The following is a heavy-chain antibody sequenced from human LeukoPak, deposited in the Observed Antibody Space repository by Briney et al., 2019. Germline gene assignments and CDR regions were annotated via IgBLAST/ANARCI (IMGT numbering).Heavy chain of an antibody. CDR2: MNPNSGNT. D-gene: IGHD2-15*01. Sequence: ASVKVSCKASGYTFTSYDINWVRQATGQGLEWMGWMNPNSGNTGYAQKFQGRVTITRNTSKSTVYMELSSLSSEDTAVYSCARPMRYCSGGSCSAFDIWGQGTMVTVSS. CDR1: GYTFTSYD. J-gene: IGHJ3*02. CDR3: ARPMRYCSGGSCSAFDI. V-gene: IGHV1-8*01.